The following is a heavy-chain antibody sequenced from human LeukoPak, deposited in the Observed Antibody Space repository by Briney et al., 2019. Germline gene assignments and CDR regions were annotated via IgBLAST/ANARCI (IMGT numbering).Heavy chain of an antibody. CDR2: INHSGST. Sequence: SETLSLSCAVYGGSFSGYYWSWIRQPPGKGLEWIGEINHSGSTNHNPSLKSRVTISVDTSKNQFSLKLSSVTAADTAVYYCARERARKGSKWMVRGVLDYWGQGTLVTVSS. CDR3: ARERARKGSKWMVRGVLDY. D-gene: IGHD3-10*01. CDR1: GGSFSGYY. V-gene: IGHV4-34*01. J-gene: IGHJ4*02.